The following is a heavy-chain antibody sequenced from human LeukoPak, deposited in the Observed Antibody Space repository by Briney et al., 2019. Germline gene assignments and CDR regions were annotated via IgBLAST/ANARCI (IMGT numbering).Heavy chain of an antibody. V-gene: IGHV3-7*01. J-gene: IGHJ5*02. CDR1: GFTFSYHW. CDR3: AKGGESWFDP. D-gene: IGHD3-16*01. Sequence: GGSLRLSCAASGFTFSYHWMTWVRQAPGKGLEWVANIKNDGAVKNYVDSVKGRFTISRDNAKNSLYLQMNSLRAEDTAVYYCAKGGESWFDPWGQGTLVIVSS. CDR2: IKNDGAVK.